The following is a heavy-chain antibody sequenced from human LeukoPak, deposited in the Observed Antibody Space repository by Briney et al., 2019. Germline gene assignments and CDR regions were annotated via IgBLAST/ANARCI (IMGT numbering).Heavy chain of an antibody. J-gene: IGHJ4*02. CDR1: GFTFANYG. Sequence: PGGSLRLSCAASGFTFANYGMSWVRQAPGEGLEWVSVISGSGDSTYYANSVKGRFTISRDNSKNTLYLQMNGLRAEDTAVYYCAKGSSNFDSWGQGTLVTVSS. V-gene: IGHV3-23*01. CDR2: ISGSGDST. CDR3: AKGSSNFDS.